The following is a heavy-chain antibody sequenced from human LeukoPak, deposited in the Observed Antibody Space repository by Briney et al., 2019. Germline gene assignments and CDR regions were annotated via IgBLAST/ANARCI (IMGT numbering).Heavy chain of an antibody. V-gene: IGHV3-30*02. D-gene: IGHD3-10*01. Sequence: PGGSLRLSCAASGFTFSGSAMHWVRQAPGKGGEGVAFIRYDGSNKYYADSVKGRFTISRDNSKNTLYLQMNSLRAEDTAVYYCAKDGLWFGADDGAFDIWGQGTMVTVSS. CDR3: AKDGLWFGADDGAFDI. CDR2: IRYDGSNK. J-gene: IGHJ3*02. CDR1: GFTFSGSA.